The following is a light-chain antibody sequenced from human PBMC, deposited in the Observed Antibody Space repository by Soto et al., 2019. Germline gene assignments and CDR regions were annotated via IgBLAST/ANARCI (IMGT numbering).Light chain of an antibody. CDR1: QGIRNY. CDR2: AAS. CDR3: QKYNIAPRT. J-gene: IGKJ1*01. V-gene: IGKV1-27*01. Sequence: DIQMTQSPSSLSASVGVRVTITCRARQGIRNYLAWYQQKPGKVPKLLIYAASTLQSGVPSRFSGSGSGTDFTLPISSLHPEDVATYYCQKYNIAPRTFGQGTKVEIK.